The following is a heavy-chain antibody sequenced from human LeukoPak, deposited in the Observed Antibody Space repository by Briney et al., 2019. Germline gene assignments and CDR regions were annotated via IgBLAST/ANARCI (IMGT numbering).Heavy chain of an antibody. CDR2: ISGSSGTI. Sequence: GGSLTLSCAASGFTFSTYSMNWLPQAPGKGLEGGSYISGSSGTIYYADSVKGRFTISRDNAKNSLYLQMNSLRAEDTAVYYCARRSEFGVLYYMDVWGKGATVTVSS. CDR1: GFTFSTYS. J-gene: IGHJ6*03. D-gene: IGHD3-16*01. CDR3: ARRSEFGVLYYMDV. V-gene: IGHV3-48*01.